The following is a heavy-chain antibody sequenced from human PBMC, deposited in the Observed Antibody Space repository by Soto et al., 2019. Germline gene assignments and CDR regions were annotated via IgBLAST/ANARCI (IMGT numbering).Heavy chain of an antibody. D-gene: IGHD2-8*02. V-gene: IGHV3-23*01. CDR2: ITSSGSEV. J-gene: IGHJ4*02. Sequence: GGSLRLSCAASGFTFSGSAMTWVRQAPGKWLEYVSSITSSGSEVFHAASVKGRFTMSRDNSKNMLYLQMNSLRAEDTAVYFCARGEDYRWLFHYLDYWGQGALVTVSP. CDR1: GFTFSGSA. CDR3: ARGEDYRWLFHYLDY.